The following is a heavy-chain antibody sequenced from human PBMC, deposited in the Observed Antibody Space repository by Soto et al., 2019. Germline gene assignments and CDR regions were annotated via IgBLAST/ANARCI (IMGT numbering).Heavy chain of an antibody. CDR2: IYYSGST. Sequence: SETLSLTCTVSGDSIRSYYWSWVRQPPGKGLEWIGSIYYSGSTNYNPSLKSRVAISVQTSQNQFSLKLSSVTAADTAVYYCKRGTLKSSGWFNWFDPWGQGILVTVSS. D-gene: IGHD6-19*01. CDR3: KRGTLKSSGWFNWFDP. CDR1: GDSIRSYY. J-gene: IGHJ5*02. V-gene: IGHV4-59*01.